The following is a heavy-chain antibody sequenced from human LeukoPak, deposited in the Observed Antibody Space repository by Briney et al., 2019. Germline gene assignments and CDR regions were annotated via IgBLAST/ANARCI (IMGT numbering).Heavy chain of an antibody. CDR3: ARARMYYDILPDY. D-gene: IGHD3-9*01. CDR1: GYTFTGYY. Sequence: GAPVKVSCKASGYTFTGYYMHWVRQAPGQGLEWMGWINPNSGGTNYAQKFQGRVTMTRDTSISTAYMELSRLRSDDTAVYYCARARMYYDILPDYWGQGTLVTVSS. CDR2: INPNSGGT. J-gene: IGHJ4*02. V-gene: IGHV1-2*02.